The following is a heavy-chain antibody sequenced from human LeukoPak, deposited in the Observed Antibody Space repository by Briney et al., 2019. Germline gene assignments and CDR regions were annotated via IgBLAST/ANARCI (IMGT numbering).Heavy chain of an antibody. CDR3: ARGIRLGYGSGRDWFDP. J-gene: IGHJ5*02. CDR2: ICTSGST. CDR1: GGFNSSYY. D-gene: IGHD3-10*01. Sequence: SETLPLTCTVSGGFNSSYYWSSMRQPAGKGLEWIARICTSGSTNYNPSLKSRVTMSVDTSKNQFSLKLNSVTAADTAVYYCARGIRLGYGSGRDWFDPWGQGTLVTVSS. V-gene: IGHV4-4*07.